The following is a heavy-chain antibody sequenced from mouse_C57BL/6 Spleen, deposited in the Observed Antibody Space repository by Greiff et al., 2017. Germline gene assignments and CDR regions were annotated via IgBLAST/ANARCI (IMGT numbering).Heavy chain of an antibody. D-gene: IGHD1-1*01. J-gene: IGHJ3*01. CDR2: IYPGSGST. Sequence: VQLQQPGAELVKPGASVKMSCKASGYTFTSYWITWVKQRPGQGLEWIGDIYPGSGSTNYNEKFKSKATLTVDTSSSTAYMQLSSLTSEDTAVYYCAREGHYYGSSYPFAYWGQGTLGTVSA. CDR1: GYTFTSYW. CDR3: AREGHYYGSSYPFAY. V-gene: IGHV1-55*01.